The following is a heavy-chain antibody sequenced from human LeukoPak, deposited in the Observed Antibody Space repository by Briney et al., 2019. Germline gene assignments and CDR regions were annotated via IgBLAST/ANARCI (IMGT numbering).Heavy chain of an antibody. CDR3: ARSGSFYYFDY. CDR2: IYYSGST. J-gene: IGHJ4*02. D-gene: IGHD1-26*01. V-gene: IGHV4-59*01. Sequence: SETLSLTCSVSGASISSYYWSWIRQSPGKGLEWIGYIYYSGSTNYNPSLKSRVTISVDTSKNQFSLKLSSVTAADTAVYYCARSGSFYYFDYWGQGTLVTVSS. CDR1: GASISSYY.